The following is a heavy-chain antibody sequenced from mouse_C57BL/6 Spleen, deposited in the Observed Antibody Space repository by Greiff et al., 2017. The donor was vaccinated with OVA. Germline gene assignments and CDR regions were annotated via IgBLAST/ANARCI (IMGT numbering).Heavy chain of an antibody. D-gene: IGHD1-1*01. V-gene: IGHV1-7*01. CDR3: ALFYGSSYGYFDG. CDR1: GYTFTSYW. Sequence: QVQLKESGAELAKPGASVKLSCKASGYTFTSYWMHWVKQRPGQGLEWIGYINPSSGYTKYNQKFKDKATLTADKSSSTAYMQLSSLTYEDSAVYYCALFYGSSYGYFDGWGTGTTVTVSS. CDR2: INPSSGYT. J-gene: IGHJ1*03.